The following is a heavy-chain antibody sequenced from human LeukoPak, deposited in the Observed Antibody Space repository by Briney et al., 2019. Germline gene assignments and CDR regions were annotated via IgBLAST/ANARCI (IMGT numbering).Heavy chain of an antibody. V-gene: IGHV1-69*13. CDR1: GGTFSSYA. D-gene: IGHD3-22*01. CDR2: IIPIFGAA. CDR3: ARGRVGYYYDSSGYGY. J-gene: IGHJ4*02. Sequence: GASVKVSCKASGGTFSSYAISWVRQAPGQGLEWMGGIIPIFGAANYAQKFQGRVTITADESTSTAYMELSSLRSEDTAVYYCARGRVGYYYDSSGYGYWGQGTLVTVSS.